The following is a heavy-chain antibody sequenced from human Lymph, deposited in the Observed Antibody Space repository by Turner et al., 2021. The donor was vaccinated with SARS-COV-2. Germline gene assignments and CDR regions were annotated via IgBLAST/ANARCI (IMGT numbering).Heavy chain of an antibody. V-gene: IGHV1-2*02. CDR1: VYTFTGSY. J-gene: IGHJ6*02. Sequence: QVQLVQSGAAVTTPGASVKVSCQASVYTFTGSYMHWVRQAPGQGLEWMGWINPNSGGTNYAQKFQGRVTMTRDTSISAAYMELSRLRSDDTAVYYCARDVERYNDFWSGYSGGYGMDVWGQGTTVTVSS. CDR3: ARDVERYNDFWSGYSGGYGMDV. CDR2: INPNSGGT. D-gene: IGHD3-3*01.